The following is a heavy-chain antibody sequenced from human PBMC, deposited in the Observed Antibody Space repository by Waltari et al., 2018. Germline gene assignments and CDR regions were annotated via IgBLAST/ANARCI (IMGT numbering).Heavy chain of an antibody. CDR2: IYYSGST. CDR1: GGSISSYY. J-gene: IGHJ6*03. V-gene: IGHV4-59*01. D-gene: IGHD2-15*01. CDR3: ARAFPWWARGSYYYYMDV. Sequence: QVQLQESGPGLVKPSETLSLTCTVSGGSISSYYWSWIRQPPGKGLEWIGYIYYSGSTNYNPSLKSRVTISVDTSKNQFSLKLSSVTAADTAVYYCARAFPWWARGSYYYYMDVWGKGTTVTVSS.